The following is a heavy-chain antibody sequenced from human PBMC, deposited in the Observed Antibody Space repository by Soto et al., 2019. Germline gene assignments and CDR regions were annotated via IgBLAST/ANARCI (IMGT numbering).Heavy chain of an antibody. CDR3: ASGGSSPSNWFDP. D-gene: IGHD6-13*01. CDR1: GGSISSGGYY. CDR2: IYYSGST. V-gene: IGHV4-31*03. J-gene: IGHJ5*02. Sequence: QVQLQESGPGLVKPSQTLSLTCTVSGGSISSGGYYWSWIRQHPGKGLEWIGYIYYSGSTYYNPAINSRVTISVDTSKSQFSLKLSSVTAADPAVYYCASGGSSPSNWFDPWGQGTLVAVSS.